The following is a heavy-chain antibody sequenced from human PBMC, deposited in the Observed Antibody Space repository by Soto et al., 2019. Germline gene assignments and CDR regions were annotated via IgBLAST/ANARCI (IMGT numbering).Heavy chain of an antibody. V-gene: IGHV1-69*12. CDR1: GGTFSSYA. J-gene: IGHJ5*02. Sequence: QVQLVQSGAEVKKPGSSVKVSCKASGGTFSSYAITWVRQAPGQGLEWMGGIIAIFGTANDAQKFQGRVTITEDESTSTAYMELSSLRSEDTAVYYCARDRGPSSGYYPYWFDPWGQGTLVTVSS. D-gene: IGHD3-22*01. CDR3: ARDRGPSSGYYPYWFDP. CDR2: IIAIFGTA.